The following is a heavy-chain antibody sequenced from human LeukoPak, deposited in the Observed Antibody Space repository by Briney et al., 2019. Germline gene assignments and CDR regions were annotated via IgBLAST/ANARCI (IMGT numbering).Heavy chain of an antibody. CDR2: MNPNSGNT. V-gene: IGHV1-8*01. D-gene: IGHD4-11*01. CDR1: GYTFTRYD. Sequence: ASVKVSCKASGYTFTRYDINWLRPAPGQGLEWMGCMNPNSGNTGYAHKLQGRVTMTRNTSISTAYMELSSLRSEDTAVYYCARGLHDYWGQGTLVTVSS. J-gene: IGHJ4*02. CDR3: ARGLHDY.